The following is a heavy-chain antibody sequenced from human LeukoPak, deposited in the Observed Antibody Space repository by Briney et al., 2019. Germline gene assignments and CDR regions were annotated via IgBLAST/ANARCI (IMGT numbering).Heavy chain of an antibody. CDR1: GGTFSSYA. CDR2: IIPIFGTA. J-gene: IGHJ4*02. D-gene: IGHD3-3*01. Sequence: SVKVSCKASGGTFSSYAISWVRQAPGQGLEWMGRIIPIFGTANYARKFQGRVTITTDESTSTAYMELSSLRSEDTAVYYCASFDFWSGLVDYWGQGTLVTVSS. CDR3: ASFDFWSGLVDY. V-gene: IGHV1-69*05.